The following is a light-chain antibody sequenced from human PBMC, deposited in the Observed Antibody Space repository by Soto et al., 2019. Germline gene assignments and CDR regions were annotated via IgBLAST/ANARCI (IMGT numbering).Light chain of an antibody. Sequence: QSALTQPPSASGSPGQSVTISCTGTSSDVGGYNYVSWYQQYPGKAPKLMIFEVSKRSSGVPDRFSGSKSGNTASLTVSGLQAEDEADYYCSSYAGSNNLGVFGGGTQLTVL. J-gene: IGLJ7*01. CDR2: EVS. CDR3: SSYAGSNNLGV. CDR1: SSDVGGYNY. V-gene: IGLV2-8*01.